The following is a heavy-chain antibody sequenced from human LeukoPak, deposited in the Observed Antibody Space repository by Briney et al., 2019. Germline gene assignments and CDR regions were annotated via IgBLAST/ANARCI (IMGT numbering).Heavy chain of an antibody. J-gene: IGHJ4*02. CDR1: GGSFSGYY. CDR2: INHSGST. V-gene: IGHV4-34*01. CDR3: VSSGWEYYFDY. Sequence: PSETLSLTCAVYGGSFSGYYWSWIRQPPGKGLEWIGEINHSGSTNYNPSLKSRVTISVDTSKNQFSLKLSSVTAADTAVYYCVSSGWEYYFDYWGQGTLVTVSS. D-gene: IGHD6-19*01.